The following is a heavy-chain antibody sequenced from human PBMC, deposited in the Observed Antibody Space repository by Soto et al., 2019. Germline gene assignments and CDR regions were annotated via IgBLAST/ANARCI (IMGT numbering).Heavy chain of an antibody. CDR3: ARTRVYCSSTSCYRNYYYGMDV. Sequence: SETLSLTCAVYGGSFSGYYWSWIRQPPGKGLEWIGEINHSGSTNYNPSLKSRFTISVDTSKNQFSLKLSSVTAADTAVYYCARTRVYCSSTSCYRNYYYGMDVWGQGTTVTVSS. V-gene: IGHV4-34*01. CDR1: GGSFSGYY. D-gene: IGHD2-2*02. J-gene: IGHJ6*02. CDR2: INHSGST.